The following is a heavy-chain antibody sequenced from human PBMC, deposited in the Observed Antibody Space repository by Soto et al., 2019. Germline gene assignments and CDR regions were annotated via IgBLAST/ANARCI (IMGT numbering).Heavy chain of an antibody. CDR3: ARDGDGRMTTNPYYYNGMDV. CDR2: VFYTGRA. V-gene: IGHV4-61*08. J-gene: IGHJ6*02. Sequence: SQTLSLTCTVSGGSISSGGYYRSWIRQPPGKGLEWIGYVFYTGRANYNASLKSRVSISLDTSNYQFSLKLSSVTAADTAVYYCARDGDGRMTTNPYYYNGMDVWGPGTTVTVSS. CDR1: GGSISSGGYY. D-gene: IGHD4-4*01.